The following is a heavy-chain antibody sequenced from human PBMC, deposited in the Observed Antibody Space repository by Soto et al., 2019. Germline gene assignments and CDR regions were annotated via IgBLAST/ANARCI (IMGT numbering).Heavy chain of an antibody. CDR3: AGGQVVAAQH. D-gene: IGHD2-15*01. CDR1: GGSISSGGYS. CDR2: IYHSGST. V-gene: IGHV4-30-2*01. J-gene: IGHJ4*02. Sequence: QLQLQESGSGLVKPSQTLSLTCAVSGGSISSGGYSWSWIRQPPGKGLEWIGYIYHSGSTYYNPSLTTXPXIXVERSKNQFSLKLSSVTAADTAVYYCAGGQVVAAQHWGQGTLVTVSS.